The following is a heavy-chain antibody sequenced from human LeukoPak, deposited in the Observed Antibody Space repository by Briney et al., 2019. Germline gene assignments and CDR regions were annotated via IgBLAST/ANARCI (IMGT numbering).Heavy chain of an antibody. V-gene: IGHV3-30*02. CDR2: IRYDGSNK. CDR3: AKDGLDSSGYRYFQH. CDR1: GFTFSSYG. J-gene: IGHJ1*01. Sequence: GGSLRLSCAASGFTFSSYGMSWVRQTPGKALEWVAFIRYDGSNKYYADSVKGRFTISRDNSKNTLYLQMNSLRAEDTAVYYCAKDGLDSSGYRYFQHWGQGTLVTVSS. D-gene: IGHD3-22*01.